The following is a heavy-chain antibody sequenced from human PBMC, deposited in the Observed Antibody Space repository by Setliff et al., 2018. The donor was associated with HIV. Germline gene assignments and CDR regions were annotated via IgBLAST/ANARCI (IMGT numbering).Heavy chain of an antibody. Sequence: GGSLRLSCTASGFTFGDNFGDNAMSWVRQAPGKGLEWVGFIRSKAYGGATKYAASVKGRFTISRDDSKRIAYLQMNSLKTEDTAVYFCASRPRGDSSFAYFQHWGQGTLVTVSS. CDR2: IRSKAYGGAT. V-gene: IGHV3-49*04. CDR1: GFTFGDNFGDNA. J-gene: IGHJ1*01. D-gene: IGHD6-6*01. CDR3: ASRPRGDSSFAYFQH.